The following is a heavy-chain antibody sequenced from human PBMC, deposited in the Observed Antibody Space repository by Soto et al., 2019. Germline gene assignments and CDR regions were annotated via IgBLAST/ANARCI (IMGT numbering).Heavy chain of an antibody. J-gene: IGHJ4*02. V-gene: IGHV3-23*01. D-gene: IGHD3-16*01. Sequence: EVQLLESGGDLVQSGGSLRLSCAASGFTFSTYAMSWLRQAPGKGLEWVSYIKASGDGTSYANAVTGRFTISRDNSKNTLYLQMNSLRAEDTAVYYCAKDRGDVWGVSEYWGQGSLVTVSS. CDR3: AKDRGDVWGVSEY. CDR2: IKASGDGT. CDR1: GFTFSTYA.